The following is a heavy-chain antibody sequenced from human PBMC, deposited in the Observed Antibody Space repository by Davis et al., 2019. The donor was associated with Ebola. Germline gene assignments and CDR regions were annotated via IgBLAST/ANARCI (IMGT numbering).Heavy chain of an antibody. CDR2: IYYSGST. Sequence: SETLSLTCTVSGGSISSYYWSWIRQPPGKGLEWIGYIYYSGSTNYNPSLKSRVTISVDTSKNQFSLKLSSVTAADTAVYYCARLSCSSTSCYGPDYYYYGMDVWGQGTTVTVSS. V-gene: IGHV4-59*08. CDR3: ARLSCSSTSCYGPDYYYYGMDV. D-gene: IGHD2-2*01. J-gene: IGHJ6*02. CDR1: GGSISSYY.